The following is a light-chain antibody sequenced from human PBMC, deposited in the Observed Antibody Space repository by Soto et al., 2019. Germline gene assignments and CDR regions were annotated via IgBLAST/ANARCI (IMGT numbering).Light chain of an antibody. Sequence: QSVLTQPPSLSGAPGQRVTISCTGSRSNIGAGYDVHWYQHLPGTAPKVLIFDNSNRPSGIPDRFSGSKSGTSASLAITGLQAEDEAVYYCHSYDVSLRGPAFGGGTKVTVL. CDR1: RSNIGAGYD. CDR3: HSYDVSLRGPA. V-gene: IGLV1-40*01. J-gene: IGLJ2*01. CDR2: DNS.